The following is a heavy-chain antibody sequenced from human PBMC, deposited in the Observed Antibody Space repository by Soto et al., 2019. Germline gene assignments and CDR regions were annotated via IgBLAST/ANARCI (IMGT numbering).Heavy chain of an antibody. V-gene: IGHV4-59*08. CDR1: GGSISGYY. J-gene: IGHJ4*02. Sequence: QVQLQESGPGLVKPSETLSLTCTVSGGSISGYYWSWIRQPPGKGLEWVGYIYYSGSTNYNPSLKSRVNISVETSKNQFSLTVNSVTAADTAVYYCARYGPESGTRRSFDNWGQGSLVTVSS. CDR2: IYYSGST. D-gene: IGHD1-1*01. CDR3: ARYGPESGTRRSFDN.